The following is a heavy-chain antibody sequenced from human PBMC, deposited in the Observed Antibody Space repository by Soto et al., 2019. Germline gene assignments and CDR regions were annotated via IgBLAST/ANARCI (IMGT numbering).Heavy chain of an antibody. CDR2: IYYSGST. Sequence: QVQLQESGPGLVKPSQTLSLTCTVSGGSISSGGYYWSWIRQHPGKGLEWIGYIYYSGSTYYNPSRKTRVTISAETSKNHFSMKLSSVTAADTAVYYCARSGYSYGPNPLLYWGQGTLVTVSS. V-gene: IGHV4-31*03. CDR1: GGSISSGGYY. D-gene: IGHD5-18*01. CDR3: ARSGYSYGPNPLLY. J-gene: IGHJ4*02.